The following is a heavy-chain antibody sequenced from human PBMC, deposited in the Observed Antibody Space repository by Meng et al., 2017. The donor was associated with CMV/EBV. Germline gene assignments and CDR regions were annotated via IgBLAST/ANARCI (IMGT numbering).Heavy chain of an antibody. CDR1: GGSISSSSYY. CDR2: IYYSGST. V-gene: IGHV4-39*01. Sequence: SETLSLTCTVSGGSISSSSYYWGWIRQPPGKGLEWIGSIYYSGSTYYNPSLMCRVTISVDTSKNQFSLKLSSVTAADTAVYYCARRHSGSYYFDPWGQGTLVTVSS. J-gene: IGHJ5*02. CDR3: ARRHSGSYYFDP. D-gene: IGHD1-26*01.